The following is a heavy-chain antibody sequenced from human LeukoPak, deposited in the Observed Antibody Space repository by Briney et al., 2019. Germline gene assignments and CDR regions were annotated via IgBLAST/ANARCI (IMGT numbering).Heavy chain of an antibody. CDR2: IYHSGST. CDR3: AGGFHYYSSGAFDY. J-gene: IGHJ4*02. V-gene: IGHV4-30-2*01. Sequence: SETLSLNCAVSGGSISSGGYSWSWIRQPPGKGLEWIGYIYHSGSTYYNPSLKSRVTISVDRSKNQFSLKLSSVTAADTAMYYCAGGFHYYSSGAFDYWGQGTLVTVSS. D-gene: IGHD3-10*01. CDR1: GGSISSGGYS.